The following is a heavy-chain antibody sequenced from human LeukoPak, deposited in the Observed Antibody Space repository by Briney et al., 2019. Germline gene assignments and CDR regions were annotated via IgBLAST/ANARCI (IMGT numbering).Heavy chain of an antibody. CDR3: ARDGSSAGYMDV. J-gene: IGHJ6*03. CDR2: IIPIFGTA. V-gene: IGHV1-69*06. CDR1: GGTFSSYA. Sequence: ASVKVSCKASGGTFSSYAISWVRQAPGQGLEWMGGIIPIFGTANYAQKFQGRVTITADKSTSTAYMELCSLRSEDTAVYYCARDGSSAGYMDVWGKGTTVTVSS. D-gene: IGHD1-1*01.